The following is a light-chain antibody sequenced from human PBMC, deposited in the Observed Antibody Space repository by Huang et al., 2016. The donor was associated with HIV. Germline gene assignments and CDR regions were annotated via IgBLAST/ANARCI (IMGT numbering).Light chain of an antibody. CDR1: QSINSW. CDR3: QQTSTFPFT. CDR2: SAS. V-gene: IGKV1-12*02. J-gene: IGKJ4*01. Sequence: DIQMTQSPFSVSWSVGGRVTITRRASQSINSWLAWYQQKPGQAPKLLIFSASYLQSGVAARFSGSGSGTEFVLTINNLQPEDFGTYHCQQTSTFPFTFGGGTRVDI.